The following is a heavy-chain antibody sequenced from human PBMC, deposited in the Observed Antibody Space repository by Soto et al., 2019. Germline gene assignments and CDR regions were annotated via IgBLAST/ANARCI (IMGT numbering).Heavy chain of an antibody. J-gene: IGHJ4*02. D-gene: IGHD3-16*02. CDR1: GYTFTSYG. CDR3: ARARSYYDYVWGSYRYGSLDY. V-gene: IGHV1-18*04. CDR2: ISACNGNT. Sequence: ASVKVSCKASGYTFTSYGISWVRQAPGQGLEWMGWISACNGNTNYAQKLQGRVTMTTDTSTSTAYMELRSLRSDDTAVYYCARARSYYDYVWGSYRYGSLDYWGQGTLVTVSS.